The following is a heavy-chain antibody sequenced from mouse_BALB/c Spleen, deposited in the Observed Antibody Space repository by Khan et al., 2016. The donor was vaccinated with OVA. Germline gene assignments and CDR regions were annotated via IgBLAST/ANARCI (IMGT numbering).Heavy chain of an antibody. CDR1: GYPITSGYA. J-gene: IGHJ2*01. V-gene: IGHV3-2*02. CDR2: ISYSGVT. D-gene: IGHD1-1*01. CDR3: GRENYYGYYFDY. Sequence: QLQESGPGLVKPSQSLSLTCTVTGYPITSGYAWNWIRQFPGNKLVWMGYISYSGVTIYTPSLKSRIPITRDTSKNQFFLQMNSVNAEDTTTVSGGRENYYGYYFDYWGQGTTLTVSS.